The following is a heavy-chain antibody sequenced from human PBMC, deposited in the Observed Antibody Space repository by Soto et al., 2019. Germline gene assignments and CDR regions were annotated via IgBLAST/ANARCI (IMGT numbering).Heavy chain of an antibody. Sequence: QVQLVQSGAEVKKPGASVKVSCKASGYTFTRYGISWVRQAPGQGLEWMGWVSPYNGNTNYAQKLQGRVTMTTDTPTSTAYIELWSLRADDTAVYYCERGRWLAYYYDTSCHDYGHYWGQRTMVTASS. CDR2: VSPYNGNT. V-gene: IGHV1-18*04. CDR3: ERGRWLAYYYDTSCHDYGHY. J-gene: IGHJ4*02. D-gene: IGHD3-22*01. CDR1: GYTFTRYG.